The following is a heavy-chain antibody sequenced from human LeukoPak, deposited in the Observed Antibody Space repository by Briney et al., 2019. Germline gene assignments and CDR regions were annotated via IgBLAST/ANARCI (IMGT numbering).Heavy chain of an antibody. CDR2: IYTSGST. J-gene: IGHJ6*03. CDR3: ATTTLYDSSGYPYYYYYMDV. D-gene: IGHD3-22*01. Sequence: SETLSLTCTVYGGSISSYYWSWIRQPAGKGLEWIGRIYTSGSTNYNPSLKSRVTISVDTSKNQFSLKLSSVTAADTAVYYCATTTLYDSSGYPYYYYYMDVWGKGTTVIVSS. CDR1: GGSISSYY. V-gene: IGHV4-4*07.